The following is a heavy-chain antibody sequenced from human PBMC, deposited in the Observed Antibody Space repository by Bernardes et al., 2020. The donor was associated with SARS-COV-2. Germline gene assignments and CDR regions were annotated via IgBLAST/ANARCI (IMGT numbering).Heavy chain of an antibody. J-gene: IGHJ4*02. CDR1: GYTFTDYF. V-gene: IGHV1-2*02. D-gene: IGHD2-21*02. CDR2: INPNTGGT. CDR3: ARTRTTISTTGIPVDY. Sequence: ASVKVSCKASGYTFTDYFIHWVRQAPGQWLEWMGWINPNTGGTNYVQKFQGRVTMTRDTSITTAYMELSWLGSDDTAIYYCARTRTTISTTGIPVDYWGQGTLVTVSS.